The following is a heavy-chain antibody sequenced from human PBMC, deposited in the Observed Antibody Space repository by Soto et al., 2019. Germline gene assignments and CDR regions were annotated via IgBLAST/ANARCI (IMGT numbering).Heavy chain of an antibody. D-gene: IGHD3-22*01. Sequence: QVQLQESGPGLVKPSQTLSLTCTVSGGSISSGGYYWSWIRQHPGKGLEWIGYSYCSGSTYYNPSRKSRVTISVDTSKNQFSLKLSSVTAADTAVYYCARVQYYYDSSGHQNWYFDLWGRGTLVTVSS. CDR1: GGSISSGGYY. V-gene: IGHV4-31*03. CDR3: ARVQYYYDSSGHQNWYFDL. CDR2: SYCSGST. J-gene: IGHJ2*01.